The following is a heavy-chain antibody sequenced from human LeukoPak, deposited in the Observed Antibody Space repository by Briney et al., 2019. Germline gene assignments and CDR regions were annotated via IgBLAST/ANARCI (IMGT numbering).Heavy chain of an antibody. CDR3: ARGLGSESYYGS. CDR2: INYSGNT. J-gene: IGHJ5*02. Sequence: SETLSLTCTVSGGSISSSSYYWGWIRQPPGKGLEWIGSINYSGNTYYNPSLRSRVTISVDTSRNQFSLKLSSVTAADTAVYYCARGLGSESYYGSWGQGTLVTVSS. CDR1: GGSISSSSYY. V-gene: IGHV4-39*07. D-gene: IGHD3-10*01.